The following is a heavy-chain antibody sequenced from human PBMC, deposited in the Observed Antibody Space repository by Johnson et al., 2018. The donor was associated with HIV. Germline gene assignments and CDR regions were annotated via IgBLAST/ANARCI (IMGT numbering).Heavy chain of an antibody. J-gene: IGHJ3*02. Sequence: VQLVESGGGVVQPGRSLRLSCAASGFRFDNYAMHWVRQAPGKGLEWVSGISWNSGSIGYADSVKGRFTISRDNAKNSLYLQMNSLRAEDTAVYYCARVIAAAGGRAYDAFDIWGQGTMVTVSS. CDR3: ARVIAAAGGRAYDAFDI. D-gene: IGHD6-13*01. CDR1: GFRFDNYA. V-gene: IGHV3-9*01. CDR2: ISWNSGSI.